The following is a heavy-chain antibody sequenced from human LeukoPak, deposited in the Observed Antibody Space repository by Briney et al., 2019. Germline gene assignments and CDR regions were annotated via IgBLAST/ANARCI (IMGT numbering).Heavy chain of an antibody. CDR1: GGSISSGGYY. J-gene: IGHJ5*02. CDR2: IYYSGST. V-gene: IGHV4-31*03. D-gene: IGHD4-17*01. Sequence: SGTLSLTCTVSGGSISSGGYYWSCIRQHPGKGLEWIGYIYYSGSTYYNPSLKSRVTISVDTSKNQFSLKLSSVTAAATAVYYCARGRTDYGDYDFDPWGEGTLVTVSS. CDR3: ARGRTDYGDYDFDP.